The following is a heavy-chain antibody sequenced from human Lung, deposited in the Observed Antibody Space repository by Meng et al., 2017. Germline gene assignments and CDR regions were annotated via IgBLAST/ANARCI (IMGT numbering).Heavy chain of an antibody. CDR2: INHSGST. D-gene: IGHD4-11*01. J-gene: IGHJ4*02. V-gene: IGHV4-34*01. CDR3: ARGPTTMAHDFDY. Sequence: QVQIQQWGSGLLKPSESLSLTCVVSGGSVSDYYWSWIRQPPGKGLEWIGEINHSGSTNYNPSLESRATISVDTSQNNLSLKLSSVTAADSTVYYCARGPTTMAHDFDYWGQGTLVTVSS. CDR1: GGSVSDYY.